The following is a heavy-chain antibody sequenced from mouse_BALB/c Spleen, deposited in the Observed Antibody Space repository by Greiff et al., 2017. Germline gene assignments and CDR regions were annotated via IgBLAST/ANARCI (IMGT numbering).Heavy chain of an antibody. J-gene: IGHJ4*01. CDR2: IWAGGST. CDR3: ARETTVVATEAMDY. CDR1: GFSLTSYG. Sequence: QVQLKESGPGLVAPSQSLSITCTVSGFSLTSYGVHWVRQPPGKGLEWLGVIWAGGSTNYNSALMSRLSISKDNSKSQVFLKMNSLQTDDTAMYYCARETTVVATEAMDYWGQGTSVTVSS. D-gene: IGHD1-1*01. V-gene: IGHV2-9*02.